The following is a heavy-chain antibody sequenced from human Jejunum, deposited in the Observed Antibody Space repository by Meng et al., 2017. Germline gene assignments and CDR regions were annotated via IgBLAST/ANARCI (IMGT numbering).Heavy chain of an antibody. Sequence: SGLTLAILTQLLTLTCSLSGFPLTTGWMRVSWIRHPPGKALEWLARIDWDADKFYDTALKTRLTITKDPSKNQVVLTMSNMDPVNTATYSCARTSGTNFFDYWGQGTLVTVSS. CDR2: IDWDADK. CDR3: ARTSGTNFFDY. J-gene: IGHJ4*02. V-gene: IGHV2-70*04. CDR1: GFPLTTGWMR. D-gene: IGHD1-26*01.